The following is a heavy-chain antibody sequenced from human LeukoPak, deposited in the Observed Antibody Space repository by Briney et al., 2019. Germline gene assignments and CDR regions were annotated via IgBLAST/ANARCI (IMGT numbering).Heavy chain of an antibody. D-gene: IGHD3-9*01. CDR1: GGTFSSYA. CDR3: ARAPQVVDYDTLTGYRQGWFDP. CDR2: IIPILGIA. V-gene: IGHV1-69*04. J-gene: IGHJ5*02. Sequence: GASVKVSCKASGGTFSSYAISWVRQAPGQGLEWMGRIIPILGIANYAQKFQGRVTITADKSTSTAYMELSSLRSEDTAVYYCARAPQVVDYDTLTGYRQGWFDPWGQGTLVTVSS.